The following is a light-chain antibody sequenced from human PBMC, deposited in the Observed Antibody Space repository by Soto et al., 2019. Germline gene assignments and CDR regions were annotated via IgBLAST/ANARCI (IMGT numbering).Light chain of an antibody. J-gene: IGKJ1*01. CDR1: QSVSSSY. CDR3: QQYGSSPWT. CDR2: GAS. V-gene: IGKV3-20*01. Sequence: EIVLTQSPGTLSLSPGERATLSCRASQSVSSSYLAWYQQKAGQAPRLLIYGASSRATGIPDRFSGSGSGTGFTLTISRLEPEDFAVYYCQQYGSSPWTFGQGTKVEIK.